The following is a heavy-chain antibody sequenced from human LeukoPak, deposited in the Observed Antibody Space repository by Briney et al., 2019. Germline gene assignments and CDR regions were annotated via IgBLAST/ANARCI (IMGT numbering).Heavy chain of an antibody. J-gene: IGHJ4*02. CDR2: ISGSGGRT. CDR3: ARGSHYFDF. V-gene: IGHV3-23*01. CDR1: GFIFSSYA. D-gene: IGHD6-6*01. Sequence: TGGSLRLSCAASGFIFSSYAMSWVRLAPGKGLEWISVISGSGGRTDYADSVKGRFTISRDNSKNTLYLQMNSLRAEDTAVYFCARGSHYFDFWGQGTPVTVSS.